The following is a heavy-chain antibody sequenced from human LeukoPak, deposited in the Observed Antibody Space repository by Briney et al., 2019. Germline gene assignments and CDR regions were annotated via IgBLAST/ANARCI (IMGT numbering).Heavy chain of an antibody. CDR1: EFTFSSYW. Sequence: PGGSLRLSCAASEFTFSSYWMSWVRQAPGKGLEWVANIKQDGGEKYYLDSVKGRFTVSRDNAKNSLYLQMSSLRAEDTAVYYCAKAEWLLYPYFDYWGQGTLVTVSS. CDR2: IKQDGGEK. V-gene: IGHV3-7*03. J-gene: IGHJ4*02. CDR3: AKAEWLLYPYFDY. D-gene: IGHD3-3*01.